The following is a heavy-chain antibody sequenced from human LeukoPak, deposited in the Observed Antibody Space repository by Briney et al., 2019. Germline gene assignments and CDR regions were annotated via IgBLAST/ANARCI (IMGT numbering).Heavy chain of an antibody. V-gene: IGHV3-33*01. D-gene: IGHD3-10*01. CDR3: ARELFGSGSCPDY. CDR2: VWNAGSNR. J-gene: IGHJ4*02. Sequence: PGGSLRLSCTAPGFTFSSYAIHWIRQAPGKGLEWVALVWNAGSNRYYSEAVKGRFTISRDNSKNTVYLQINTLRAEAPAVYSCARELFGSGSCPDYWGQGTRVTVSS. CDR1: GFTFSSYA.